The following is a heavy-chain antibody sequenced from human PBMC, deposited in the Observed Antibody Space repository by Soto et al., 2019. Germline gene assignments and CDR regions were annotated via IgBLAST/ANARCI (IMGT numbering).Heavy chain of an antibody. CDR3: ATAGNYRFDY. CDR1: GLTFSSYW. D-gene: IGHD1-7*01. CDR2: INTDGRTI. Sequence: SLRLSCAASGLTFSSYWIHWVRQAPGEGLEWVSRINTDGRTINYADSVKGRFTISRDNAKNTLYLQMNILRAEDTAVYYCATAGNYRFDYWGQGTLVTVSS. J-gene: IGHJ4*02. V-gene: IGHV3-74*01.